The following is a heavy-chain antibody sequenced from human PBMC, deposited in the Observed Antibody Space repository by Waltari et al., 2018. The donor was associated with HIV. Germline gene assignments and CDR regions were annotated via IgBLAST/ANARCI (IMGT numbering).Heavy chain of an antibody. CDR3: ARQGGPGVVPAAIYYFDD. CDR2: IYYRGRT. CDR1: GGSISSSSYY. D-gene: IGHD2-2*01. V-gene: IGHV4-39*01. Sequence: QLQLQESGPGLVKPSETLSLTCTVSGGSISSSSYYWGWIRQPPGKGLEWIGGIYYRGRTSYNPYLKSRVTISVYTSKKPFSRKLRSVAAADTAVYYWARQGGPGVVPAAIYYFDDWGQGTMVTVSS. J-gene: IGHJ4*02.